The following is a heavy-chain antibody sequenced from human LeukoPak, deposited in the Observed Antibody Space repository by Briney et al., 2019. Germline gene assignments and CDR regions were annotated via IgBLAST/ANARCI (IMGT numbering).Heavy chain of an antibody. CDR2: INPNSGGT. J-gene: IGHJ6*02. V-gene: IGHV1-2*02. CDR1: GYTFSGYY. CDR3: AREPDIVVVVAATPGDYYGMDV. D-gene: IGHD2-15*01. Sequence: ASVKVSCKASGYTFSGYYMHWVRQAPGQGLEWMGWINPNSGGTNYAQKFQGRVTMTSDTSISTAYMELSRLRPDETAVYYCAREPDIVVVVAATPGDYYGMDVWGQGTTVTVSS.